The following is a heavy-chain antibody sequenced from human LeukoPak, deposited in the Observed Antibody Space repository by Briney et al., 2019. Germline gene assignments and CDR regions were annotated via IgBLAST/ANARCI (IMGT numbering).Heavy chain of an antibody. V-gene: IGHV4-39*01. D-gene: IGHD3-3*01. CDR3: ARHSRDFWSGYYVY. CDR2: IYYSGSA. Sequence: PETLSLTCTVSGGSISSSSYYWGWIRQPPGKGLEWIGSIYYSGSAYYNPSLKSRVTISVDTSKNQFSLKLSSVTAADTAVYYCARHSRDFWSGYYVYWGQGTLVTVSS. J-gene: IGHJ4*02. CDR1: GGSISSSSYY.